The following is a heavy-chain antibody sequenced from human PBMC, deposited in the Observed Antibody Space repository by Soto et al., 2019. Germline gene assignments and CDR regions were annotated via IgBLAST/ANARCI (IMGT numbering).Heavy chain of an antibody. J-gene: IGHJ6*02. Sequence: SVKVSCKASGGTFSSYAISWVRQAPGQGLEWVGVLIPIFGTANYAEKFQGRVTITADKYTSTAYRELSSLRSEDTAVYYCARGRTTLVTRPGQAPYHYYGMDVWGQGTTVNVSS. D-gene: IGHD1-7*01. V-gene: IGHV1-69*06. CDR1: GGTFSSYA. CDR2: LIPIFGTA. CDR3: ARGRTTLVTRPGQAPYHYYGMDV.